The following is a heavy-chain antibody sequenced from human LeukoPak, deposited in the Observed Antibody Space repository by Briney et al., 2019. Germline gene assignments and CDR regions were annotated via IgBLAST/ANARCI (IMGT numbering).Heavy chain of an antibody. J-gene: IGHJ6*02. CDR2: IFSNADIT. Sequence: GGSLRLSCSASGFTISTYPMHWVRQAPGKGLEYDSTIFSNADITSYAASVQGRFTTSRDDSKNTVYLQMSSLRPEDTALYHCVKSPSDGLDVWGQGATVTVSS. CDR1: GFTISTYP. V-gene: IGHV3-64D*09. CDR3: VKSPSDGLDV.